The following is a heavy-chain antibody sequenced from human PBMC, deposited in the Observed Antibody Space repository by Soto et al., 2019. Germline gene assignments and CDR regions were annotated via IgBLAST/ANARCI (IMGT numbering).Heavy chain of an antibody. CDR2: IYWDDDK. V-gene: IGHV2-5*02. J-gene: IGHJ5*02. CDR1: GFSLSTSGVG. D-gene: IGHD3-10*01. Sequence: QITLNESDPTLVKPTQPLTLTCTFSGFSLSTSGVGVGWIRQPPGKALECLTIIYWDDDKRYSPSLKSRLTITKDTSKNQVVLTMTNMDPVDTATYYCAHIPNYYQYNWFDPWGQGTLVTVSS. CDR3: AHIPNYYQYNWFDP.